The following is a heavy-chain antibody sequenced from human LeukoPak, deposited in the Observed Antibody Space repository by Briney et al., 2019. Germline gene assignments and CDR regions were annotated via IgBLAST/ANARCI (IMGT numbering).Heavy chain of an antibody. CDR3: ATNMRGVLMTTVTASYFS. CDR1: DGSISSSNW. CDR2: IYHSGST. Sequence: PSETLSLTCAVSDGSISSSNWWSWVRQPPGKGLEWIGEIYHSGSTNYNPSLKSRVTISVDTSKNQFSLKLSSVTAANTAVYYCATNMRGVLMTTVTASYFSWGQGTLVTVSS. D-gene: IGHD4-17*01. J-gene: IGHJ5*02. V-gene: IGHV4-4*02.